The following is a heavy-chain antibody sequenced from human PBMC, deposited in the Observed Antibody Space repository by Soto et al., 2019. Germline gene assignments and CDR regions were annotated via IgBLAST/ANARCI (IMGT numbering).Heavy chain of an antibody. Sequence: QVQLVEYGGGVVQPGRSLRLSCAASGFTFSSYAMHWVRQAPGKGLEWVAVISYDGSNKYYADSVKGRFTISRDKSKNKLYLQMNSLRAEDTAVYYCASFDSSSSFDYWGQGTLVTVSS. CDR1: GFTFSSYA. CDR2: ISYDGSNK. J-gene: IGHJ4*02. CDR3: ASFDSSSSFDY. V-gene: IGHV3-30-3*01. D-gene: IGHD6-6*01.